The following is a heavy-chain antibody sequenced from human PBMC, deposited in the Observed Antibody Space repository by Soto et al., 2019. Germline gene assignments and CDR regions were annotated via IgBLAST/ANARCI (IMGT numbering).Heavy chain of an antibody. CDR2: IYYSGST. Sequence: LSLTYTVSGGSISSYYWSWIRQPPGKGLEWIGYIYYSGSTNYNPSLKSRVTISVDTSKNQFSLKLSSVTAADTAVYYCARVGLRLIDYWGQGTLVTVSS. J-gene: IGHJ4*02. D-gene: IGHD5-12*01. CDR1: GGSISSYY. CDR3: ARVGLRLIDY. V-gene: IGHV4-59*01.